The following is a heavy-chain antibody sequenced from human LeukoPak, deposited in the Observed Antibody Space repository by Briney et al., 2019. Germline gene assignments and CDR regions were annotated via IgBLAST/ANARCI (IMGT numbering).Heavy chain of an antibody. CDR1: GGSISSYY. CDR2: IYYSGST. Sequence: SETLSLTCTVSGGSISSYYWSWIRQPPGKGLEWIGYIYYSGSTNYNPSLKSRVTISVDTSKNQFSLKLSSVTAADTAVYYCARDKPTYYYDSSGYRSAFDIWGQGTMVTVSS. J-gene: IGHJ3*02. V-gene: IGHV4-59*12. D-gene: IGHD3-22*01. CDR3: ARDKPTYYYDSSGYRSAFDI.